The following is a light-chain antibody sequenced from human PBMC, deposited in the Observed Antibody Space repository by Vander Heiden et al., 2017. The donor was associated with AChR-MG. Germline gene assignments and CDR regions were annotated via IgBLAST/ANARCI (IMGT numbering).Light chain of an antibody. J-gene: IGKJ3*01. CDR2: WAS. Sequence: DIVMTQSPDSLAVSLCERATINCKSSQSVLYSSNNKNYLAWYQQKPGQPPKLLIYWASTRESGVPDRFSGSGSGTDFTLNISSLQAEDVAVYYCKQYYSTPAFGPGTKVDIK. CDR1: QSVLYSSNNKNY. CDR3: KQYYSTPA. V-gene: IGKV4-1*01.